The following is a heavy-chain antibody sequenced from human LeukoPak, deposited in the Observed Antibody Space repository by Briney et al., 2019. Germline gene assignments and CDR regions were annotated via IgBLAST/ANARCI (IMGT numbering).Heavy chain of an antibody. CDR1: GFTFSSYG. D-gene: IGHD1-26*01. Sequence: GGSLRLSCAASGFTFSSYGMSWVRQAPGKGLEWVANIKQDGSEKYYVDSVKGRFTISRDNAKNSLYLQMNSLRAEDTAVYYCARVVGATWAYYYYYYMDVWGKGTTVTVSS. J-gene: IGHJ6*03. V-gene: IGHV3-7*01. CDR2: IKQDGSEK. CDR3: ARVVGATWAYYYYYYMDV.